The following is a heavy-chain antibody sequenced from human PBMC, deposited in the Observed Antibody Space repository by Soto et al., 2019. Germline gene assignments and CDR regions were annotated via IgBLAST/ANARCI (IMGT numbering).Heavy chain of an antibody. CDR2: ISSNGDIT. D-gene: IGHD3-16*01. V-gene: IGHV3-64*01. CDR3: ARDGGSYAFDP. J-gene: IGHJ5*02. Sequence: QPGGSLRLSCASSGFTFRNYAMHWVRQAPGKGLEYVSAISSNGDITYYANSVKGRFTISRDNSKNTVYLQMGSLTTEDMAVYYCARDGGSYAFDPWGQGTLVTVSS. CDR1: GFTFRNYA.